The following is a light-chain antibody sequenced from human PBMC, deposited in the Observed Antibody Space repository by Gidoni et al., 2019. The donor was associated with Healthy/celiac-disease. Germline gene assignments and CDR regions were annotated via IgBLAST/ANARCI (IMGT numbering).Light chain of an antibody. CDR1: QSISSY. V-gene: IGKV1-39*01. CDR3: QQSTGT. J-gene: IGKJ1*01. CDR2: SAS. Sequence: DIQMTQSPTSLSASVGDRVTITCRASQSISSYLNWYQQKPGKAHKLLIYSASSLQSGVPARFSGSGSGTDFTLTSSGLQPEDFETYYCQQSTGTFGQGTKVEIK.